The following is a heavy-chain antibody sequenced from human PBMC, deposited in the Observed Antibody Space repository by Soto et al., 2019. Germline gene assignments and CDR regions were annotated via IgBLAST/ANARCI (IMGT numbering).Heavy chain of an antibody. CDR1: GGTFSSYT. J-gene: IGHJ5*02. CDR3: ARGVYYDFWSGYLFDP. V-gene: IGHV1-69*02. CDR2: IIPILGIA. Sequence: QVQLVQSGAEVKKPGSSVKVSCKASGGTFSSYTISWVRQAPGQGLEWMGRIIPILGIANYAQKFQGRVTITADKSTSTAYMELSSLRSEDTAVYYCARGVYYDFWSGYLFDPWGQGTLVTVSS. D-gene: IGHD3-3*01.